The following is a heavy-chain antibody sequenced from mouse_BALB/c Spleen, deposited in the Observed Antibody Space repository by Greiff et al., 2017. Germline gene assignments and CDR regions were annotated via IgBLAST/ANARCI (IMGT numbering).Heavy chain of an antibody. CDR2: ISSGSSTI. Sequence: DVMLVESGGGLVQPGGSRKLSCAASGFTFSSFGMHWVRQAPEKGLEWVAYISSGSSTIYYADTVKGRFTISRDNPKNTLFLQMTSLRSEDTAMYYCARTSLIYYDYDYAMDYWGQGTSVTVSS. J-gene: IGHJ4*01. D-gene: IGHD2-4*01. CDR3: ARTSLIYYDYDYAMDY. CDR1: GFTFSSFG. V-gene: IGHV5-17*02.